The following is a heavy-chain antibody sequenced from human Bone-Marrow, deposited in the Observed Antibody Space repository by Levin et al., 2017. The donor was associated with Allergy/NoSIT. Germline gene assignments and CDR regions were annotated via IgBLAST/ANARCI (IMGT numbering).Heavy chain of an antibody. CDR3: ASVGAISIGPYYYYDYGMDV. CDR1: GGSVSSGSYY. J-gene: IGHJ6*02. Sequence: SQTLSLTCTVSGGSVSSGSYYWSWIRQPPGKGLEWIGYIYYSGSTNYNPSLKSRVTISVDTSKNQFSLKLSSVTAADTAVYYCASVGAISIGPYYYYDYGMDVWGQGTTVTVSS. V-gene: IGHV4-61*01. D-gene: IGHD1-26*01. CDR2: IYYSGST.